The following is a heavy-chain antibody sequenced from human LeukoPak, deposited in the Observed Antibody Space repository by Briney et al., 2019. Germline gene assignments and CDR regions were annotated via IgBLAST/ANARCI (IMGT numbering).Heavy chain of an antibody. J-gene: IGHJ4*02. CDR3: AREPTNDYGDYDVGGSYFDY. V-gene: IGHV4-31*03. CDR1: GVSITSDGYY. CDR2: IYYNGAT. D-gene: IGHD4-17*01. Sequence: SETLSLTCTVSGVSITSDGYYWIWIRQHPGKGLEWIGYIYYNGATYYNPSLKSRVTMSVDTSKNQSSLKLSSVTAADTAVYYCAREPTNDYGDYDVGGSYFDYWGQGTLVTVSS.